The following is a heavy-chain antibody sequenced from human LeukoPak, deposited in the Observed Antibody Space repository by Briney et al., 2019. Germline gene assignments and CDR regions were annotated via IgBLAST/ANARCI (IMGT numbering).Heavy chain of an antibody. CDR1: RDSVSSNSVA. CDR3: ARSSIKSFDY. CDR2: TYYRSQWHY. V-gene: IGHV6-1*01. Sequence: SQTLSLTFAISRDSVSSNSVAWNWLRQTPSRGLEWLGSTYYRSQWHYDYAVSVKSRIIINPDTSKNQFSLHLNSVTPEDTAAYYCARSSIKSFDYWGQGTLVTVSS. J-gene: IGHJ4*02.